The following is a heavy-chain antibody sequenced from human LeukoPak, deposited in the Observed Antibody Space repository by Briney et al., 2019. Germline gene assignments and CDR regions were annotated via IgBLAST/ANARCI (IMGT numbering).Heavy chain of an antibody. V-gene: IGHV3-23*01. CDR1: GFTFSSYA. Sequence: PGGCLRLSCAASGFTFSSYAMSWVRQAPGKGLEWVSAISGSGGYTYYADSVKGRFTISRDNSKNTLYLQMNSLRAEDTAVYYCAKDGPGSSGWSYYFDYWGQGTLVTVSS. CDR2: ISGSGGYT. D-gene: IGHD6-19*01. J-gene: IGHJ4*02. CDR3: AKDGPGSSGWSYYFDY.